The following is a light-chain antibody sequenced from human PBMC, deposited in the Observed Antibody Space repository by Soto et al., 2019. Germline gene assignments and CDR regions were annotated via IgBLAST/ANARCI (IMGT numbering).Light chain of an antibody. Sequence: EIVMTQSPATLSVSPGEIATLSCRSSKSISSNLAWYQQKPGQGPRLLIYDASTMATGIPARFSGSGSGTDFTLTISSLQSEAFAVYYCQPYHNLLKWTFGKGTKVEIK. CDR3: QPYHNLLKWT. V-gene: IGKV3-15*01. CDR1: KSISSN. CDR2: DAS. J-gene: IGKJ1*01.